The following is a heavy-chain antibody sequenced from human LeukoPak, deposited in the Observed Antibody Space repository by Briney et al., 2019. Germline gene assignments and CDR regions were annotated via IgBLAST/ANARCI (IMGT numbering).Heavy chain of an antibody. CDR2: IYTSGST. D-gene: IGHD5-18*01. CDR1: GGSISSYY. V-gene: IGHV4-4*07. Sequence: ASETLSLTCTVSGGSISSYYWSWIRQPAGKGLEWIGRIYTSGSTNYNPSLKSRVTMSVDTSKNQFSLKLSSVTAADTAVYYCAREPASVDTAMVVDYWGQGTQVTVSS. CDR3: AREPASVDTAMVVDY. J-gene: IGHJ4*02.